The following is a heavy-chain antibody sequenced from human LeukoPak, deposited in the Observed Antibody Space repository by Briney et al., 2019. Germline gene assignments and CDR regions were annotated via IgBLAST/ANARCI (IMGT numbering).Heavy chain of an antibody. V-gene: IGHV6-1*01. CDR2: TYYRSTWYN. Sequence: SQTLSLTCAISRDSVSSNSVTWNWIRQSPSRGLEWLGRTYYRSTWYNDYAVSVRGRITVNPDPSKNQFSLHLNSVTPEDTAVYYCARRLTQYDCFDPWGQGILVTVSS. CDR3: ARRLTQYDCFDP. CDR1: RDSVSSNSVT. J-gene: IGHJ5*02. D-gene: IGHD2-2*01.